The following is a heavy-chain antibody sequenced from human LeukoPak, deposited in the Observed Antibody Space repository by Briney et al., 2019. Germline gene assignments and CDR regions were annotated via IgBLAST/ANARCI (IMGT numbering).Heavy chain of an antibody. V-gene: IGHV3-23*01. Sequence: GGSLRLSCAASGFTFSSYAMSWVRQAPGQGLEWVSSISGSGGGTYYADSVKGRFTISRDNSKNSLFLQMNNLRAEDTAVYYCSKRGAYYFDYWGQGTLVTVSS. CDR1: GFTFSSYA. J-gene: IGHJ4*02. CDR3: SKRGAYYFDY. CDR2: ISGSGGGT. D-gene: IGHD1-26*01.